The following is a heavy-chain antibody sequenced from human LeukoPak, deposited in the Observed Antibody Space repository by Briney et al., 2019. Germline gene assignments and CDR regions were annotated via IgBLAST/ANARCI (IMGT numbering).Heavy chain of an antibody. CDR3: ARDYYDSSGYVY. CDR1: GFTFSSYA. V-gene: IGHV3-30-3*01. J-gene: IGHJ4*02. D-gene: IGHD3-22*01. Sequence: GASLRLSCAASGFTFSSYAMHWVRQAPGKGLEWVAVISYDGSNKYYADSVKGRFTISRDNSKNTLYLQMNSLRAEDTAVYYCARDYYDSSGYVYWGQGTLVTVSS. CDR2: ISYDGSNK.